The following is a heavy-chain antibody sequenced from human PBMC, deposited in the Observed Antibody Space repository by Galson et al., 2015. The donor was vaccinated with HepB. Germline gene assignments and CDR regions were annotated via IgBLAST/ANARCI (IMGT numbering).Heavy chain of an antibody. CDR3: ATGGRNYYGSGSYYKPYYFDY. CDR1: GFIFSSYA. CDR2: ISGSGGST. Sequence: SLRLSCAASGFIFSSYAMSRVRQAPGKGLEWVSAISGSGGSTYYADSVKGRFTISRDSSKNTLYLQMNSLRAEDTAVYYCATGGRNYYGSGSYYKPYYFDYWGQGTLVTVSS. V-gene: IGHV3-23*01. D-gene: IGHD3-10*01. J-gene: IGHJ4*02.